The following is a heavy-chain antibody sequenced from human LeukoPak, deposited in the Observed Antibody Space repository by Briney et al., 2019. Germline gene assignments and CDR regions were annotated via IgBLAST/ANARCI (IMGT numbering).Heavy chain of an antibody. D-gene: IGHD4-11*01. J-gene: IGHJ5*02. CDR1: GGSFSGYY. Sequence: SETLSLTCAVYGGSFSGYYWSWIRQPPGKGLEWIGEINHSGSTNYNPSLKSRVTISVDTSKNQFSLKLSSVTAADTAVYYCARGTTVNWFDPWGQGTLVTVSS. V-gene: IGHV4-34*01. CDR3: ARGTTVNWFDP. CDR2: INHSGST.